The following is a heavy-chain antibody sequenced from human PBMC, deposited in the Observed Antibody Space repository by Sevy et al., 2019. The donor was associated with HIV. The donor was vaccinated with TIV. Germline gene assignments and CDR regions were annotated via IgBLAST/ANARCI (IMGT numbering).Heavy chain of an antibody. D-gene: IGHD4-17*01. Sequence: GGSLRLSCTYSELGFSSHSFNWVRQAPGKGLEWISYISGIGTPISYLDSLRGRFTISRDNAKNSLFLQMNNLRDDVSSGYGDHRDLHWAFDQWGQGTLVTVSS. CDR3: HRDLHWAFDQ. V-gene: IGHV3-48*02. CDR2: ISGIGTPI. J-gene: IGHJ4*02. CDR1: ELGFSSHS.